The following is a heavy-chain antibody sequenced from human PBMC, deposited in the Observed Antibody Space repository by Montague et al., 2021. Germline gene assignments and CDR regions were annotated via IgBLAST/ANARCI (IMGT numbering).Heavy chain of an antibody. D-gene: IGHD4-17*01. Sequence: TLSLTCAVSGGSISSTAYYWSWIRQHPWKGLEWIGYIYYSGSTYYNPSLKSRVTISVDTSQNQFSLNLNSVTAAGTAVYYCARVGATVTAPFDFWGQGTLVTVSS. CDR3: ARVGATVTAPFDF. CDR1: GGSISSTAYY. J-gene: IGHJ4*02. V-gene: IGHV4-31*11. CDR2: IYYSGST.